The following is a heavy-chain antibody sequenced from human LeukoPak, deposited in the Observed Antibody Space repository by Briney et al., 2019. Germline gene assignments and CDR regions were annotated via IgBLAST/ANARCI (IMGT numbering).Heavy chain of an antibody. CDR1: GFTFSDNS. D-gene: IGHD3-10*01. CDR2: ISLPSTI. Sequence: GGSLRLSCAASGFTFSDNSMNWVRQAPGKGLEWVSYISLPSTIYYADSVKGRFTVSRDNAQISLYLQMNSLRDEDTAVYYCAREGYYGAFEIWGQGTTVTVSS. V-gene: IGHV3-48*02. J-gene: IGHJ6*01. CDR3: AREGYYGAFEI.